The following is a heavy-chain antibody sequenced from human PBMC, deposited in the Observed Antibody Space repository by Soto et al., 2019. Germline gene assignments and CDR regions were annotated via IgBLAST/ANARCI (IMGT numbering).Heavy chain of an antibody. CDR2: INYRGST. V-gene: IGHV4-34*10. D-gene: IGHD3-22*01. CDR3: ARVEYYYDSSGYYAYPPDAFDI. Sequence: SETLSLTCAVYGGSFTGYYWAWIRQTPGTVLEWIGEINYRGSTYYNPSLESRITMAVDTSKNQFSLKLSSVTAADTAVYYCARVEYYYDSSGYYAYPPDAFDIWGQGTMVT. J-gene: IGHJ3*02. CDR1: GGSFTGYY.